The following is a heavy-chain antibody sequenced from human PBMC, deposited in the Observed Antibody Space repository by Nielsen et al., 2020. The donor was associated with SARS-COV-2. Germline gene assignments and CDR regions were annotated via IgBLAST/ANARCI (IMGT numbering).Heavy chain of an antibody. CDR3: ARTLGGGYLNWFDP. D-gene: IGHD3-22*01. J-gene: IGHJ5*02. Sequence: GYSLTLSCNGSGYSFTSYWIGWVRQMPGKGLEWMGIIYPGDSDTRYSTSFQGPVTISTDKSISTAYLQWSSLKASDTDMYYCARTLGGGYLNWFDPWGQGTLVTVSS. CDR2: IYPGDSDT. V-gene: IGHV5-51*01. CDR1: GYSFTSYW.